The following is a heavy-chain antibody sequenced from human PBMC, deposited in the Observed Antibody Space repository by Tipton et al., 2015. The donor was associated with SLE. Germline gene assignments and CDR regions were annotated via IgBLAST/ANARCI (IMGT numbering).Heavy chain of an antibody. CDR3: TRAAYDSGGYSNDY. Sequence: SLRLSCAASGSSEFTVKNAWMNWVRQAPGKGLEWVGRIKSKSDGGAIDYTAPVTGRFTISRHNSKNTLYLQMNSLRVEDTAVYYCTRAAYDSGGYSNDYWGQGTLVTVSS. CDR2: IKSKSDGGAI. CDR1: GSSEFTVKNAW. D-gene: IGHD3-22*01. J-gene: IGHJ4*02. V-gene: IGHV3-15*01.